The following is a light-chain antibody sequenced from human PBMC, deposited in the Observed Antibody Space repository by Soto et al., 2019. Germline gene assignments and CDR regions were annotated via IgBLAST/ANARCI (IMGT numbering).Light chain of an antibody. Sequence: EIVLTQSPATLSMSPGDRATLSCRASQSVGSHLAWYQQKPGQAPRLLIYDASNRATGIPARFSGSGSGTDFTLTINSLELEDFAVYFCQQRTNWPTFTFGPGTKVDIK. J-gene: IGKJ3*01. V-gene: IGKV3-11*01. CDR1: QSVGSH. CDR3: QQRTNWPTFT. CDR2: DAS.